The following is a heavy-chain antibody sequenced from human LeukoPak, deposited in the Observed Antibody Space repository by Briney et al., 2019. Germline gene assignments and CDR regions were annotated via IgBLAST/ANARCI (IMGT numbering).Heavy chain of an antibody. D-gene: IGHD3-16*01. CDR1: GFTFVSHT. V-gene: IGHV3-21*01. J-gene: IGHJ6*03. Sequence: GESLRLSCTTSGFTFVSHTMNWVRQAPGKGLEWVSSISSTTPYIYYADSVEGRFTISRDNAKNSVYLQMTSLRVEDTAVYYCTRRGSGNSFHYMDVWGKGTAVTVS. CDR2: ISSTTPYI. CDR3: TRRGSGNSFHYMDV.